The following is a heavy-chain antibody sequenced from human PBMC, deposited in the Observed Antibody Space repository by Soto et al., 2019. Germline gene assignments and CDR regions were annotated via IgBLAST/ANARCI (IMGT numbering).Heavy chain of an antibody. D-gene: IGHD4-17*01. Sequence: PGGSLRLSCAASGFTFSSYAMHWVRQALGKGLEWVAVIWYDGSNKYYADSVKGRFTISRDNSKNMLYLQMNSLRAEDTVVYYCAKNSENFGDSKYDFWGQGTLVTVSS. CDR1: GFTFSSYA. V-gene: IGHV3-33*06. J-gene: IGHJ4*02. CDR3: AKNSENFGDSKYDF. CDR2: IWYDGSNK.